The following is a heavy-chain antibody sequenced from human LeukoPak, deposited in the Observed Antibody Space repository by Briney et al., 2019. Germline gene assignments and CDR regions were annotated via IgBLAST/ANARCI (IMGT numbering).Heavy chain of an antibody. Sequence: SETLSLTCAVYGGSFGGYYWSWIRQPPGKGLEWIGEINDSGSTNYIPSLKSRVTISVDTSKKQFSLKVRSVTAADTAVYYCARVPLAGPYYYYYYMDVWGKGTTVTVSS. J-gene: IGHJ6*03. CDR2: INDSGST. CDR1: GGSFGGYY. V-gene: IGHV4-34*01. CDR3: ARVPLAGPYYYYYYMDV.